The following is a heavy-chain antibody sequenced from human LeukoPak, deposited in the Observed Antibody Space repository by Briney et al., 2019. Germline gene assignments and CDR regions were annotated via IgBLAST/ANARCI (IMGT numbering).Heavy chain of an antibody. CDR3: VRNLAVAGTCFDS. Sequence: GGSLRLSCAASGFTFRSYWMSWVRQAPGTGLEWVANIKQDGSDRNYVTSVRGRFTISRDNAESSLYLQMNSLRVEDTAVYYCVRNLAVAGTCFDSWGQGTLVTVSS. V-gene: IGHV3-7*03. CDR2: IKQDGSDR. D-gene: IGHD6-19*01. CDR1: GFTFRSYW. J-gene: IGHJ4*02.